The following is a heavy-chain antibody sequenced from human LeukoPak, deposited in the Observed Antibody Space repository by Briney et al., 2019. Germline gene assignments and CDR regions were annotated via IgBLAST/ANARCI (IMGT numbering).Heavy chain of an antibody. V-gene: IGHV3-23*01. Sequence: GGSLRLSCAASGFTFSNYGMSWVRQAPGKGLEWVSTISAGGGSTYYADSVTGRFTISRDNSKNTLYLQMNSLRAEDTAVYYCAKRTYYYGSGTHLDYWGQGTLVTVSS. CDR2: ISAGGGST. CDR1: GFTFSNYG. D-gene: IGHD3-10*01. J-gene: IGHJ4*02. CDR3: AKRTYYYGSGTHLDY.